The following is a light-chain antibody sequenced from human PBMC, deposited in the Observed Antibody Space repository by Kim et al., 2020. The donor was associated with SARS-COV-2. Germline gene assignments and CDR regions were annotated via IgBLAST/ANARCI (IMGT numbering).Light chain of an antibody. J-gene: IGKJ1*01. CDR3: QQYGRSWT. Sequence: TQSLSPGERATLSCRASESVSSNNLAWYQQKPGQAPRLLIYGASSRATGIPERFSGSGSGTDFTLTISRLEPEDFAVFYCQQYGRSWTFGQGTKVDIK. CDR1: ESVSSNN. V-gene: IGKV3-20*01. CDR2: GAS.